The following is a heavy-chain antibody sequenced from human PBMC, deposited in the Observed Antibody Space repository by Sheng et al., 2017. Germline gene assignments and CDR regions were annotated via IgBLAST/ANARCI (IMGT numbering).Heavy chain of an antibody. D-gene: IGHD3-10*01. Sequence: QVQLVESGGGVVQPGRSLRLSCAASGFTFSSYGMHWVRQAPGKGLEWVAVIWYDGNNKYYADAVRGRFTISRDNSKNTLYLQMNSLRAEDTAVYYCARDFYGSGSHYCGMDVWGQGP. J-gene: IGHJ6*02. CDR3: ARDFYGSGSHYCGMDV. V-gene: IGHV3-30*19. CDR1: GFTFSSYG. CDR2: IWYDGNNK.